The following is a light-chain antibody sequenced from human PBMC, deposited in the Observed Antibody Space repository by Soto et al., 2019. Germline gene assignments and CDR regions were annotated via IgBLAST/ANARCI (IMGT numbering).Light chain of an antibody. Sequence: EIVMTQSPAALSMSPGERATLFCRASESIGSKLAWYQQKPGQAPRLLIYGASTRATGIPARFSGSGSGTDFTLTITSLQSEDFAVYYCQQYHDCPLFGPGTKMDIK. CDR2: GAS. CDR1: ESIGSK. V-gene: IGKV3D-15*01. J-gene: IGKJ3*01. CDR3: QQYHDCPL.